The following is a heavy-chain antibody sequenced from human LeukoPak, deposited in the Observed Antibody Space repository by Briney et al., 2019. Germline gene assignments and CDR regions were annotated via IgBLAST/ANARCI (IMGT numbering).Heavy chain of an antibody. CDR3: ARGSVSYYYYYMDV. J-gene: IGHJ6*03. CDR1: GFTFSSYA. V-gene: IGHV3-48*04. Sequence: GGSLRLSCAASGFTFSSYAMNWVRQTPGKGLEWVSYISSSGSTIYDADSVKGRFTISRDNAKNSLYLQMNSLRAEDTAVYYCARGSVSYYYYYMDVWGKGTTVTVSS. CDR2: ISSSGSTI. D-gene: IGHD1-26*01.